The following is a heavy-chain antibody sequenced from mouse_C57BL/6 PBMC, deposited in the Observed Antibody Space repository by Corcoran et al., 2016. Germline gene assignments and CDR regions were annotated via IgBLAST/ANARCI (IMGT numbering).Heavy chain of an antibody. CDR3: ARDLTFYYFDY. D-gene: IGHD2-13*01. CDR2: ISYDGSN. V-gene: IGHV3-6*01. J-gene: IGHJ2*01. CDR1: GYSITSGYY. Sequence: DVQLQESGPGLVKPSQSLSLTCSVTGYSITSGYYWNWIRQFPGNKLEWMGYISYDGSNNYNPSLKNRISITRDTSKNQFFLKLNSVTTEDTATYYCARDLTFYYFDYWGQGTTLTVSS.